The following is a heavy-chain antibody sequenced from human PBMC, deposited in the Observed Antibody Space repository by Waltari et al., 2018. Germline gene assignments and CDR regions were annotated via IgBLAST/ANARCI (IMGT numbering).Heavy chain of an antibody. V-gene: IGHV3-7*01. CDR2: IKQDGSEK. D-gene: IGHD6-13*01. Sequence: EVQLVESGGGLVQPGGSLRLSCAASGFTFSSYWMSWVRQAPGKGLEWVANIKQDGSEKYYVDSVKGRFTISRDNAKNSLYLQMNSLRAEDTAVYYCARAAAAGNDRTLYEFDYWGQGTLVTVSS. CDR1: GFTFSSYW. CDR3: ARAAAAGNDRTLYEFDY. J-gene: IGHJ4*02.